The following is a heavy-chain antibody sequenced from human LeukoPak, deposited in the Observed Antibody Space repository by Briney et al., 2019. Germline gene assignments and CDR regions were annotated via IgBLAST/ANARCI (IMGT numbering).Heavy chain of an antibody. CDR2: INPRSGGT. Sequence: ASVKVSCKASGYTFTGYNMHWVRQAPGQGLEWMGWINPRSGGTKYAQKFQGRVTMTRDTSISTAYMELSRLISDDTAVYYCARDRVGGDLTGVSLYWGQGTLVTVSS. CDR3: ARDRVGGDLTGVSLY. CDR1: GYTFTGYN. V-gene: IGHV1-2*02. D-gene: IGHD4-17*01. J-gene: IGHJ4*01.